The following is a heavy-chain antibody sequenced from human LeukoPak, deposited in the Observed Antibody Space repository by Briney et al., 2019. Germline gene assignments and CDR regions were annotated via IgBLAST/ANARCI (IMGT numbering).Heavy chain of an antibody. D-gene: IGHD5-18*01. CDR1: GFTFNDYY. Sequence: GGSLTLSCPASGFTFNDYYRSWIRQAPGEGLEWVSYIGSSGGTIYYADSVKGRFTISRDNAKNSLYLQMNSLRDEDTAVYYCARGVRGYSYGFGFDYWGQGTLVTVSS. CDR3: ARGVRGYSYGFGFDY. V-gene: IGHV3-11*04. CDR2: IGSSGGTI. J-gene: IGHJ4*02.